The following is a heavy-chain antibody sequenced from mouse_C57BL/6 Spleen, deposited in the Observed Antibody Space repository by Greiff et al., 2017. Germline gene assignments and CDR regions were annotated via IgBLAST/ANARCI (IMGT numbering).Heavy chain of an antibody. V-gene: IGHV5-4*03. CDR1: GFTFSSYA. Sequence: EVKLMESGGGLVKPGGSLKLSCAASGFTFSSYAMSWVRQTPEKRLEWVATISDGGSYTYYPDNVKGRFTISRDNAKNNLYLQMSHLKSEDTAMYYCASFYDYFFDYWGQGTTLTVSS. J-gene: IGHJ2*01. CDR2: ISDGGSYT. CDR3: ASFYDYFFDY. D-gene: IGHD2-4*01.